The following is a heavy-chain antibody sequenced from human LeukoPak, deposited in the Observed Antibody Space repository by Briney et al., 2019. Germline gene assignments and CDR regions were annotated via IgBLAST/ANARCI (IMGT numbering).Heavy chain of an antibody. CDR2: ISAYNGNT. Sequence: ASVTVSCTASGYTFTSYGISWVRQAPGQGLEWMGWISAYNGNTNYAQKLQGRVTMTTDTSTSTAFMELRSLRSDDTAVYYCARGFSLEWLLSWGQGTLVTVSS. CDR3: ARGFSLEWLLS. D-gene: IGHD3-3*01. J-gene: IGHJ5*02. V-gene: IGHV1-18*01. CDR1: GYTFTSYG.